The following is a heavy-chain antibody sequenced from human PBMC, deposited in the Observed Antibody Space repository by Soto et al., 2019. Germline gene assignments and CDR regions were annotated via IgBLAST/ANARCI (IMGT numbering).Heavy chain of an antibody. CDR3: AKALREYYYYYMDV. CDR1: GFTFSSYA. J-gene: IGHJ6*03. CDR2: ISGSGGST. Sequence: GGSLRLSCAASGFTFSSYAMSWVRQAPGKGLEWVSAISGSGGSTYYADSVKGRFTISRDNSKNTLYLQMNSLRAEDTAVYYCAKALREYYYYYMDVWGKGTTVTVSS. V-gene: IGHV3-23*01.